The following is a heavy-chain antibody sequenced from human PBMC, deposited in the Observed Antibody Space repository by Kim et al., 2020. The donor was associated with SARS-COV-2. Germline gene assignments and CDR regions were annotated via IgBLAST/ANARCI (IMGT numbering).Heavy chain of an antibody. J-gene: IGHJ6*02. V-gene: IGHV3-9*01. CDR3: ARDSDVAVTGTRSCGMDV. D-gene: IGHD6-19*01. Sequence: VKGRFTISRDNAQNSLYLQMNSLSGEDTALYYCARDSDVAVTGTRSCGMDVWGQGTTVTVAS.